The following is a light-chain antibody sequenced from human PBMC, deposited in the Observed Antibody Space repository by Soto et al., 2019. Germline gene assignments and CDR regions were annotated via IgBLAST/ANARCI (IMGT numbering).Light chain of an antibody. Sequence: EIVLTQSPGTLSLSPGERATLSCRASQSVSSSYLAWYQQKPGQALRLLIYGTTSRANGIPDRFSGSGSGTDFTLTISRLEPEDFGVYYCQQYDNSPPWTFGQGTKVEIK. CDR3: QQYDNSPPWT. CDR1: QSVSSSY. J-gene: IGKJ1*01. V-gene: IGKV3-20*01. CDR2: GTT.